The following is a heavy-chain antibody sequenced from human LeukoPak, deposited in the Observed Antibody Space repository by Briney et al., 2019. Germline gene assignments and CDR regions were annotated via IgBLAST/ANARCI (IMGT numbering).Heavy chain of an antibody. V-gene: IGHV1-69*04. CDR1: GGTFSSYA. Sequence: SVKVSCKASGGTFSSYAISWVRQAPGQGLEWMGRIIPILGIANHAQKFQGRVTITADKSTSTAYMELSSLRSEDTAVYYCARDRQVGATSNWGQGTLVTVSS. J-gene: IGHJ4*02. CDR2: IIPILGIA. D-gene: IGHD1-26*01. CDR3: ARDRQVGATSN.